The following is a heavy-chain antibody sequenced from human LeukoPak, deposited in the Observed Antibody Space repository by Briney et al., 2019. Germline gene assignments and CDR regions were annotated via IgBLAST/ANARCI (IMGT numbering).Heavy chain of an antibody. D-gene: IGHD6-19*01. CDR3: AKPPHGSGWYTDNWFDP. CDR1: GFNFSSFA. J-gene: IGHJ5*02. Sequence: GGSLRLSCVASGFNFSSFAMSWVRQAPGKGLEWVSAITSSGSTDYTYYADSVKCRFTISRDNSKNTLYLEMNSLRAEDTAVYYCAKPPHGSGWYTDNWFDPWGQGTRVTVSS. CDR2: ITSSGSTDYT. V-gene: IGHV3-23*05.